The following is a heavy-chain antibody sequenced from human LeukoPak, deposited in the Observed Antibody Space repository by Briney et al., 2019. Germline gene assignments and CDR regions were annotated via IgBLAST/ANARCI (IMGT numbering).Heavy chain of an antibody. V-gene: IGHV4-4*02. Sequence: SETLSLTCAVSGGSISSSNWWSWVRQPPGKGLEWIGEIYHSGSTNYNPSLKSRVTISVDTSKNQFSLRLSSVTAADTAVYYCARHQSYFDVLTGYSFDYWGQGTLVTVSS. CDR3: ARHQSYFDVLTGYSFDY. CDR1: GGSISSSNW. CDR2: IYHSGST. J-gene: IGHJ4*02. D-gene: IGHD3-9*01.